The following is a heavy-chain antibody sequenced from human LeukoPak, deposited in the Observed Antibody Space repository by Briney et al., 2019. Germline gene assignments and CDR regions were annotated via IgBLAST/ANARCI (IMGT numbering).Heavy chain of an antibody. Sequence: IKSKTDGGTTDYAAPVKGRFTISRDDSKNTLYLQMNSLKTEDTAVYYCTTDDGDYDGWFDPWGQGTLVTVSS. CDR3: TTDDGDYDGWFDP. D-gene: IGHD4-17*01. V-gene: IGHV3-15*01. CDR2: IKSKTDGGTT. J-gene: IGHJ5*02.